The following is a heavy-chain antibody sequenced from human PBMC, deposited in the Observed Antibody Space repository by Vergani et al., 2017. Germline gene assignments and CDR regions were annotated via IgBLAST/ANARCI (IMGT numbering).Heavy chain of an antibody. CDR1: GFTFSSYA. J-gene: IGHJ3*02. D-gene: IGHD2-15*01. CDR3: AKDVRYCSGGSCYSHAFDI. CDR2: ISGSGGST. Sequence: VQLVESGGGVVQPGGSLRLSCAASGFTFSSYAMSWVRQAPGKGLEWVSAISGSGGSTYYADSVKGRFTISRDNSKNTLYLQMNSLRAEDTAVYYCAKDVRYCSGGSCYSHAFDIWGQGTMVTVSS. V-gene: IGHV3-23*04.